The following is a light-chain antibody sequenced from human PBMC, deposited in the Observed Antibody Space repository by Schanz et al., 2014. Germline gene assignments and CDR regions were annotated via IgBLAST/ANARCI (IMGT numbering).Light chain of an antibody. J-gene: IGLJ1*01. CDR3: SSYTGSSPLFV. Sequence: SALTQPASVSGSPGQSITISCTGTSSDIGTYNYVSWYQQHPGKAPKLIIYDVSNRPSGVSNRFSGSKSGNTASLTISGLQAEDEADYYCSSYTGSSPLFVFGTGTKLTVL. CDR2: DVS. CDR1: SSDIGTYNY. V-gene: IGLV2-14*03.